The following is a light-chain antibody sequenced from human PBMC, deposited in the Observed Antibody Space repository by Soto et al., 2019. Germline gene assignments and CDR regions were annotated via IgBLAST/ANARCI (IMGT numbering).Light chain of an antibody. CDR2: RAS. Sequence: DIVMTQSPDSLSVSLGERATINCKSSQSVLHSSKNENFLAWYQYKPGQPPKLLVYRASTRESGVPDRFSGSGSGTDFTLTISSLQAEDVAVYYCQQYCHPPFTFGPGSKVDIK. CDR3: QQYCHPPFT. CDR1: QSVLHSSKNENF. V-gene: IGKV4-1*01. J-gene: IGKJ3*01.